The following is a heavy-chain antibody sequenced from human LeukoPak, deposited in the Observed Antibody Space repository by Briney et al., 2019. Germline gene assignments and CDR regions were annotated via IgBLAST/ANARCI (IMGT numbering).Heavy chain of an antibody. J-gene: IGHJ4*02. CDR2: IYHSGST. CDR3: ARHGKLPKDSHGFDY. D-gene: IGHD1-7*01. CDR1: GYSISSGYY. V-gene: IGHV4-38-2*01. Sequence: PSETLSLTCAVSGYSISSGYYWGWVRQPPGKGLEWIGSIYHSGSTYCNPSLKSRVTISVDTSKNQFSLKLSSVTAADTAVYYCARHGKLPKDSHGFDYWGQGTLVTVSS.